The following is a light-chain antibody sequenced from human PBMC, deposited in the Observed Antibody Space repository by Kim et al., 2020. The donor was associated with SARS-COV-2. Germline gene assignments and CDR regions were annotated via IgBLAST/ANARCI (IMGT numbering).Light chain of an antibody. CDR2: LAS. Sequence: EPASIACRSRQGLLHSDGYNYLDWYLQKPGQSPQVLIYLASNRASGVPDRFSGSGSGTDFTLKISRVEAEDVGVYYCMQALQSWTFGQGTKVDIK. CDR1: QGLLHSDGYNY. V-gene: IGKV2-28*01. J-gene: IGKJ1*01. CDR3: MQALQSWT.